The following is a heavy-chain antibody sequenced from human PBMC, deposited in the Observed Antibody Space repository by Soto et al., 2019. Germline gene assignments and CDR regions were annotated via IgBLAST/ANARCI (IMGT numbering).Heavy chain of an antibody. V-gene: IGHV4-30-4*01. J-gene: IGHJ5*02. CDR2: IYYSGNT. CDR3: ASFGVASMNWFDP. D-gene: IGHD3-3*01. CDR1: GVSITSGDYY. Sequence: QVQLQESGPGLAETLSLTCTVSGVSITSGDYYWNWIRQPPGKGLEWIGNIYYSGNTYYNPSLKSRFTISLDTCKNQFSLKLSSVTAADTAVYYCASFGVASMNWFDPWGQGTLVTVSS.